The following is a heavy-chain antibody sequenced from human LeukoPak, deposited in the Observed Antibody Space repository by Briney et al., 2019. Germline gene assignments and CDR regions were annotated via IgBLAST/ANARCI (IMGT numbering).Heavy chain of an antibody. CDR2: IYYSGST. V-gene: IGHV4-61*05. D-gene: IGHD6-19*01. J-gene: IGHJ4*02. CDR1: GGSISSSSYY. Sequence: PSETLSLTCTVSGGSISSSSYYWGWIRQPPGKGLEWIGYIYYSGSTNYNPSLKSRVTISVDTSKNQFSLKLSSVTAADTAVYYCARGGGWTRNPFEYWGQGTLVTVSS. CDR3: ARGGGWTRNPFEY.